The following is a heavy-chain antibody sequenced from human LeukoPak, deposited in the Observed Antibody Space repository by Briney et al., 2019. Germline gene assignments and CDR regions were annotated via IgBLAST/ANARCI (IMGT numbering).Heavy chain of an antibody. CDR2: ITSSSSSI. CDR1: GFTFSSNS. V-gene: IGHV3-48*01. CDR3: ATSQGHLDY. Sequence: GGSLRLSCAASGFTFSSNSMNWVRQAPGKGLERVSYITSSSSSIYYTDSVKGRFTISRDNAKNSLYLRMNGLRAEDTAVYYCATSQGHLDYWGQGTLVTVSS. J-gene: IGHJ4*02.